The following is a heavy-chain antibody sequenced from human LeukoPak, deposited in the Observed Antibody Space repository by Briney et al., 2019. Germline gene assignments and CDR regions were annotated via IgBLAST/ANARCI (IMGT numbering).Heavy chain of an antibody. Sequence: TGGSLRLSCAASGFTFSSYWMSWVRQAPGKGLDWVANIKQDGSEKYYVDSVKGRFTISRDNAKNSLYLQMNSLRAEDTALYYCASLPIPGGLPVDYWGQGTLVTVSS. CDR3: ASLPIPGGLPVDY. CDR2: IKQDGSEK. J-gene: IGHJ4*02. D-gene: IGHD3-16*01. CDR1: GFTFSSYW. V-gene: IGHV3-7*01.